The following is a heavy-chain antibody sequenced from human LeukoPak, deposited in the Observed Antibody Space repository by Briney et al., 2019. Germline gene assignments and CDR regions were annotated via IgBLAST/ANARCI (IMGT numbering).Heavy chain of an antibody. CDR1: GGSISSGGYY. D-gene: IGHD1-14*01. CDR3: AREEPNWFDP. CDR2: IYYSGST. V-gene: IGHV4-31*03. J-gene: IGHJ5*02. Sequence: PSETLSLTCTVSGGSISSGGYYWSWIRQHPGKGLERIGYIYYSGSTYYNPSLKSRVTISVDTSKNQFSLKLSSVTAADTAVYYCAREEPNWFDPWGQGTLVTVSS.